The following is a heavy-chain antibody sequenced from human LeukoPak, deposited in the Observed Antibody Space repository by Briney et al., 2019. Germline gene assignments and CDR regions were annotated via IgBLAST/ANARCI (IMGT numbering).Heavy chain of an antibody. CDR1: GYTFTSYD. D-gene: IGHD3-3*01. CDR2: MNPNSGNT. V-gene: IGHV1-8*01. Sequence: ASVKVSCKASGYTFTSYDINWVRQATGQGLEWMGWMNPNSGNTGYAQKFQGRVTMTRNTSISTAYKELSSLRSEDTAVYYCARAYYDFWSGYRKNWFDPWGQGTLVTVSS. J-gene: IGHJ5*02. CDR3: ARAYYDFWSGYRKNWFDP.